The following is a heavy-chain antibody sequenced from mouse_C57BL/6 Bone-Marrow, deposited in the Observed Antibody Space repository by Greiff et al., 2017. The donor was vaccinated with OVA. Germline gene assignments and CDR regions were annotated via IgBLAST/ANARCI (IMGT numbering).Heavy chain of an antibody. J-gene: IGHJ1*03. D-gene: IGHD1-1*01. Sequence: VKLQESGAELMKPGASVKLSCKATGYTFTGYWIEWVKQRPGHGLEWIGEILPGSGSTNYNEKFKGKATFTADTSSNTAYMQLSSLTTEDSAIYYCARREFITTVVARYFDVWGTGTTVTVSS. CDR2: ILPGSGST. V-gene: IGHV1-9*01. CDR1: GYTFTGYW. CDR3: ARREFITTVVARYFDV.